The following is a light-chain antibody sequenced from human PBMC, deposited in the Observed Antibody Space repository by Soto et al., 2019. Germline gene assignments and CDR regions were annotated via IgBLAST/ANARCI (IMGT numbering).Light chain of an antibody. V-gene: IGKV1-5*01. Sequence: DIQMTQSPSTLSASVGDRVTITCRASQSVSSLLAWYQQKPGKAPKLLIYDASSLESGVPSRFSGSGSGTEFTLTITSVQPDDFATYYCQRYNGYFGQGTKLEIK. CDR2: DAS. CDR1: QSVSSL. CDR3: QRYNGY. J-gene: IGKJ2*01.